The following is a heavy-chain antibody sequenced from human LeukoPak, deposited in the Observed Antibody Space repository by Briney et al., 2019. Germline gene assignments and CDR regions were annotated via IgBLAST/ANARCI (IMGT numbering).Heavy chain of an antibody. CDR1: GGTFSSYA. CDR2: IIPIFGTA. V-gene: IGHV1-69*06. J-gene: IGHJ4*02. CDR3: ARDSSGWYYDY. D-gene: IGHD6-19*01. Sequence: ASVKVSCKASGGTFSSYAISWVRQAPGQGLEWMGGIIPIFGTANYAQKFQGRVTITADKPTSTAYMELSSLRSEDTAVYYCARDSSGWYYDYWGQGTLVTVSS.